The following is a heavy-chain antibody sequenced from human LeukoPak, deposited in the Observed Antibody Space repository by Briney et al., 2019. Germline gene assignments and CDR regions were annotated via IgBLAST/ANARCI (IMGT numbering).Heavy chain of an antibody. CDR2: IYHTAGS. D-gene: IGHD3-10*01. CDR3: SRGLRYNQSYVAEY. CDR1: GDSVTNDDVF. V-gene: IGHV4-30-4*01. J-gene: IGHJ4*02. Sequence: SETLSLTCTVSGDSVTNDDVFWGWTRQPPGEGLEYIGYIYHTAGSYYNPSLKSRLSMSIGTSKNQFSLKLTSVTAADTAVYHCSRGLRYNQSYVAEYWGLGTLVTVSA.